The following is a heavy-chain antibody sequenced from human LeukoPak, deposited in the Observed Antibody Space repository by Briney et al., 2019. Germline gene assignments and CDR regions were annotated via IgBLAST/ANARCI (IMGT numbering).Heavy chain of an antibody. CDR3: ASRDYYDSSGYYDVDY. CDR2: FYNSGSN. CDR1: GGSISDYY. V-gene: IGHV4-4*08. J-gene: IGHJ4*02. Sequence: SETLSLTCTVSGGSISDYYWSWIRQPPGKGLEWIGYFYNSGSNNYNPSLKSRATISVDTSKNQFSLKLSSVTAADTAVYYCASRDYYDSSGYYDVDYWGQGTLVTVSS. D-gene: IGHD3-22*01.